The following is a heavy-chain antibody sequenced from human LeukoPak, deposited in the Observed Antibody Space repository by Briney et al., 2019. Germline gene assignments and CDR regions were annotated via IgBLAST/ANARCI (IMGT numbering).Heavy chain of an antibody. Sequence: PGGSLRLSCAASGFTFSSYAMSWVRQAPGKGLEWVSAISGSGGSTYYADSVKGRFTISRDNSKNTLYLQMSSLRAEDTAVYYCAKNLGYSSSARPFDYWGQGTLVTVSS. CDR1: GFTFSSYA. D-gene: IGHD6-6*01. CDR2: ISGSGGST. V-gene: IGHV3-23*01. J-gene: IGHJ4*02. CDR3: AKNLGYSSSARPFDY.